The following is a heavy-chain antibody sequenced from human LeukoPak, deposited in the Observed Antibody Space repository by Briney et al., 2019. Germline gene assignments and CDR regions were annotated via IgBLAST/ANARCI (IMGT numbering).Heavy chain of an antibody. J-gene: IGHJ4*02. CDR2: IYHSGST. V-gene: IGHV4-38-2*01. D-gene: IGHD3-3*01. CDR1: GYSISSGYY. CDR3: ARLGFWSGYYLFDY. Sequence: SETLSLTCAVSGYSISSGYYWGWIRPPPGKGLEWIGSIYHSGSTYYNPSLKSRVTISVDTSKNQFSLKLSSVTAADTAVYYCARLGFWSGYYLFDYWGQGTLVTVSS.